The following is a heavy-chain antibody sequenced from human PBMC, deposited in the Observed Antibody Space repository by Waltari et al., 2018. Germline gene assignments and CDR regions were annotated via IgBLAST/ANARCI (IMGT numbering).Heavy chain of an antibody. J-gene: IGHJ4*02. CDR3: ARAYDFWSGYVGNFDY. V-gene: IGHV4-30-4*08. CDR2: IYYSGST. D-gene: IGHD3-3*01. Sequence: QLQLQESGPGLVKPSETLSLTCTVSGGSISSGDYYWSWIRQPPGKGLEWIGYIYYSGSTYYNPSLKSRVTISVDTSKNQFSLKLSSVTAADTAVYYCARAYDFWSGYVGNFDYWGQGTLVTVSS. CDR1: GGSISSGDYY.